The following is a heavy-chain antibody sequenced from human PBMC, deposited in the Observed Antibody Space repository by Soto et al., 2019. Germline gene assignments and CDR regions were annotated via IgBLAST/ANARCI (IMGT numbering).Heavy chain of an antibody. CDR1: GYTFTSYG. D-gene: IGHD2-8*01. Sequence: AAVKVSCKASGYTFTSYGISWVRQAPGQGLEWMGWISAYNGNTNYAQKLQGRVTMTTDTSTSTAYMELRSLRSDDTAVYYCARGKYCTNGVCYSLSFDYWGQGTLVTVSS. CDR2: ISAYNGNT. CDR3: ARGKYCTNGVCYSLSFDY. V-gene: IGHV1-18*01. J-gene: IGHJ4*02.